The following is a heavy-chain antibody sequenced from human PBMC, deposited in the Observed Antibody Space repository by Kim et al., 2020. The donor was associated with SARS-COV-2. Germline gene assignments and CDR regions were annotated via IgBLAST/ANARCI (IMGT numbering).Heavy chain of an antibody. CDR2: INAGNGNT. Sequence: ASVKVSCKASGYTFTSYAMHWVRQAPGQRLEWMGWINAGNGNTKYSQKFQGRVTITRDTSASTAYMELSSLRSEDTAVYYCARDKKGYYDYVWGSYRRGWYFDLWGRGTLVTVSS. V-gene: IGHV1-3*01. J-gene: IGHJ2*01. CDR1: GYTFTSYA. D-gene: IGHD3-16*02. CDR3: ARDKKGYYDYVWGSYRRGWYFDL.